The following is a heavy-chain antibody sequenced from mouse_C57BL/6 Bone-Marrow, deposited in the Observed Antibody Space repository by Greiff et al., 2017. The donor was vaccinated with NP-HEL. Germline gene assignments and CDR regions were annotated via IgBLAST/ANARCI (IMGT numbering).Heavy chain of an antibody. CDR1: GFSFNTYA. J-gene: IGHJ4*01. CDR2: IRSKSNNYAT. Sequence: EVQRVESGGGLVQPKGSLKLSCAASGFSFNTYAMNWVRQAPGKGLEWVARIRSKSNNYATYYADSVKDRFTISRDDSESMLYLQMNNLKTEDTAMYYCVSQTHYAMDYWGQGTSVTVSS. CDR3: VSQTHYAMDY. V-gene: IGHV10-1*01.